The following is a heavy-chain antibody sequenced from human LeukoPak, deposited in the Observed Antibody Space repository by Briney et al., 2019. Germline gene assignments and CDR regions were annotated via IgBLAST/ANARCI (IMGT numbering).Heavy chain of an antibody. CDR1: GFTFRKYA. Sequence: GGSLRLSCAASGFTFRKYAMSWVRQAPGKGLEWVSGISGSGGSTYYADSVKGRFTISRDNSKNTLYLQMNSLRAEDTAVYYCARKGAVTGTVDYWGQGTLVTVSS. J-gene: IGHJ4*02. CDR3: ARKGAVTGTVDY. CDR2: ISGSGGST. D-gene: IGHD6-19*01. V-gene: IGHV3-23*01.